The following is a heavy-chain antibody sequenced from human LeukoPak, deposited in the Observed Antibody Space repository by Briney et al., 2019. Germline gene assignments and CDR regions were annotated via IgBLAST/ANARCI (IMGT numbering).Heavy chain of an antibody. CDR2: IYYDGST. J-gene: IGHJ4*02. V-gene: IGHV4-59*01. CDR1: GGSISSYY. CDR3: ARGDRSMLTTVTLDY. Sequence: PSETLSLTCTVSGGSISSYYWSWIRQPPGRGLEWIGYIYYDGSTDYNPSLKSRVTISLDTSKKQFSLKLSSVTAADTAVYYCARGDRSMLTTVTLDYWGQGTLVTVSS. D-gene: IGHD4-17*01.